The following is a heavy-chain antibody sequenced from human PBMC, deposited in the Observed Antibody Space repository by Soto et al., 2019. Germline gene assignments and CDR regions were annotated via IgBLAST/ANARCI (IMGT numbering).Heavy chain of an antibody. CDR1: GFTFSSYW. CDR2: IKPDGSDK. Sequence: EVQLVESGGGLVQPGGSLRLSCAASGFTFSSYWMTWVRQTPGTGLEWVANIKPDGSDKHRVDSVRSRFTISEDNAENSLYMPMNSLRAEDTAVYYCARHIDWSFDYWGQGTLVTVSS. CDR3: ARHIDWSFDY. V-gene: IGHV3-7*01. D-gene: IGHD3-9*01. J-gene: IGHJ4*02.